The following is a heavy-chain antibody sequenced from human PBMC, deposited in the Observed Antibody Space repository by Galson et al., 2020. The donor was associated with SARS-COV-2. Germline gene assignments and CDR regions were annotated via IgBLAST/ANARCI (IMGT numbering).Heavy chain of an antibody. J-gene: IGHJ4*02. D-gene: IGHD6-13*01. CDR2: IWYDGSNK. Sequence: GGSLRLSCAASGFTFSSYGMHWVRQAPGKGLEWVAVIWYDGSNKYYADSVKGRFTISRDNSKNTLYLQMNSLRAEDTAVYYCASSSWYGAPFDCGCQGTLVTVSS. V-gene: IGHV3-33*01. CDR3: ASSSWYGAPFDC. CDR1: GFTFSSYG.